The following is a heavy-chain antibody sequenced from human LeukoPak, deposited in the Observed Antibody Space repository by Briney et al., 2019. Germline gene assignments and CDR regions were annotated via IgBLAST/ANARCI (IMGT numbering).Heavy chain of an antibody. V-gene: IGHV4-4*07. CDR1: GGSISSYY. CDR2: IHTSGST. Sequence: SETLSLTCTVSGGSISSYYWNWIRQPAGKGLEWIGRIHTSGSTNYNPSLKSRVTMSVDTSKNQFSLKLSSVTAADTAVYYCARVICSGGSCRFDYWGQGTLVTVSS. J-gene: IGHJ4*02. CDR3: ARVICSGGSCRFDY. D-gene: IGHD2-15*01.